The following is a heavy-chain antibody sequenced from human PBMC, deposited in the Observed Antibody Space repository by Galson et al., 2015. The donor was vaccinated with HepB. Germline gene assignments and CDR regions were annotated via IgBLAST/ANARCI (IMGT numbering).Heavy chain of an antibody. D-gene: IGHD3-22*01. CDR3: ARAPPPYYDTNGGLDY. Sequence: SVKVSCKASGYTFTGYYMHWVRQAPGQGLEWMGWINPNSGGTNYAQKFQGRVTMTRDTSISAAYMGLSRLRSDDTAVYFCARAPPPYYDTNGGLDYWGQGTLVTVSS. CDR1: GYTFTGYY. V-gene: IGHV1-2*02. J-gene: IGHJ4*02. CDR2: INPNSGGT.